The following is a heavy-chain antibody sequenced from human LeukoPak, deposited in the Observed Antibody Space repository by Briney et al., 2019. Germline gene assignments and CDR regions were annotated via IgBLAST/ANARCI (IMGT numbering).Heavy chain of an antibody. CDR3: AKGVVVPWQDY. CDR2: ISGSGGST. D-gene: IGHD2-2*01. CDR1: GFTFSSYA. V-gene: IGHV3-23*01. Sequence: GGSLRLSCAASGFTFSSYAMSWVRQAPGKGLEWASAISGSGGSTYYADSVKGRFTISRDNSKNTLYLQINSLRAEDTAVYYCAKGVVVPWQDYWGQGTLVTVSS. J-gene: IGHJ4*02.